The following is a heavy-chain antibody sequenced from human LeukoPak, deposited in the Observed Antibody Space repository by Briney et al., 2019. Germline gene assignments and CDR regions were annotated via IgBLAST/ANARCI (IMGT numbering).Heavy chain of an antibody. D-gene: IGHD3-9*01. CDR1: GFTFDDYA. V-gene: IGHV3-9*01. CDR2: INWNSGSI. J-gene: IGHJ6*02. Sequence: PGRSLRLSCAASGFTFDDYAMHWVRQAPGKGLEWVSGINWNSGSIGYADSVKGRFTISRDNAKNSLYLQMNSLRAGDTALYYCAKENYNILTGYKGYGMDVWGQGTTVTVSS. CDR3: AKENYNILTGYKGYGMDV.